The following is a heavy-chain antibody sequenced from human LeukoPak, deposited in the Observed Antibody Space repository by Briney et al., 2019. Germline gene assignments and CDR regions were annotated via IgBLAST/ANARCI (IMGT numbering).Heavy chain of an antibody. J-gene: IGHJ4*02. D-gene: IGHD1-26*01. Sequence: GGSLRLSCAASGFTFSSYSMNWVRQAPGKGLEWVSYISSSSSTIYYADSVKGRFTISRDNAKNSLYLQMNSLRDEDTAVYYCAGTRLVGATKVEDYWGQGTLVTVSS. CDR2: ISSSSSTI. V-gene: IGHV3-48*02. CDR1: GFTFSSYS. CDR3: AGTRLVGATKVEDY.